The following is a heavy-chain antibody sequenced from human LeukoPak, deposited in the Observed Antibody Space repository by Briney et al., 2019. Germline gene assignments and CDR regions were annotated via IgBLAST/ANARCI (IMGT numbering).Heavy chain of an antibody. CDR3: ARRGDSSGWYLFDY. V-gene: IGHV4-59*08. Sequence: SETLSLTCTVSGDSMTNYYWNWTRQPPGKGLEWIGYIHHSGTTNYNPSLKSRVTISVDTSKNQFSLKLSSVTAADTAVYYCARRGDSSGWYLFDYWGQGTLVTVSS. CDR1: GDSMTNYY. D-gene: IGHD6-19*01. CDR2: IHHSGTT. J-gene: IGHJ4*02.